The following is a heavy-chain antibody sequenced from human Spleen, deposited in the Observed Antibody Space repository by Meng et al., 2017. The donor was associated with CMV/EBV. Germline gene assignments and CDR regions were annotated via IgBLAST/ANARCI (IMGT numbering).Heavy chain of an antibody. J-gene: IGHJ4*02. CDR2: ISYDGSIK. CDR1: GFTFSSYA. V-gene: IGHV3-30*04. CDR3: AREPFPRGGTYPTPFDH. D-gene: IGHD1-26*01. Sequence: GGSLRLSCAASGFTFSSYAMHWVRQAPGEGLGWVAVISYDGSIKYYADSVKGRFTISRDNSKNTLYLQMNSLRAEDTAVYYCAREPFPRGGTYPTPFDHWGQGTLVTVSS.